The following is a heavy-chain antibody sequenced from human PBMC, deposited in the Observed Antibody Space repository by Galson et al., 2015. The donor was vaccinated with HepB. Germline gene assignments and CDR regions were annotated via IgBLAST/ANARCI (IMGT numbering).Heavy chain of an antibody. CDR2: FHLEDGET. J-gene: IGHJ3*02. CDR1: GSRLSELS. D-gene: IGHD1-26*01. Sequence: SVKVSCKVSGSRLSELSMQWVRQAPGKGLEWMGGFHLEDGETVYAQKFQGRATMTEDTSSDTAYMELSTLTSEDTAVYYCATDSRGGSYGGFDSWGQGTVVTVSS. V-gene: IGHV1-24*01. CDR3: ATDSRGGSYGGFDS.